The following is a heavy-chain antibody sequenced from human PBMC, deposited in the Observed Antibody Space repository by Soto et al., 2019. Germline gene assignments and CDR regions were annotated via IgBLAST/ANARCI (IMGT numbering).Heavy chain of an antibody. V-gene: IGHV1-18*01. D-gene: IGHD3-22*01. J-gene: IGHJ3*02. CDR1: VYTFTSYG. CDR3: ARGYYFDSCVPPANSDAFDI. Sequence: WAPVKVSCKASVYTFTSYGISWVRQAPGQGLEWMGWICAYNGNTNYAQKLQGRVTMTTDTTTSTAYMKLRSLRSDDTAVYYCARGYYFDSCVPPANSDAFDIWGQGTMVTVSS. CDR2: ICAYNGNT.